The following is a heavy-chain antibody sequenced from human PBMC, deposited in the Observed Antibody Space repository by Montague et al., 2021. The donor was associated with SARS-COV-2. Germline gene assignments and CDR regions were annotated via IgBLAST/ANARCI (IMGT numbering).Heavy chain of an antibody. Sequence: SETLSLTCTVSGGSISSYYWSWIRQPPGKGLEWIGYIYYSGSTNXNPSLKGRVTISVDTSKNQFSLKLSSVTAADTAVYYCARGSGWMGNAFDIWGQGTMVTVSS. CDR1: GGSISSYY. V-gene: IGHV4-59*01. D-gene: IGHD6-25*01. CDR2: IYYSGST. J-gene: IGHJ3*02. CDR3: ARGSGWMGNAFDI.